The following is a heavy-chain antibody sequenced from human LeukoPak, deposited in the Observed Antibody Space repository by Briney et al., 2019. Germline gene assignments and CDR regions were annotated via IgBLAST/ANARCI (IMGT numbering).Heavy chain of an antibody. CDR1: GGSISSGSYY. CDR2: IYTSGST. CDR3: ARDRGSGYYDNAFDI. Sequence: SQTLSLTCTVSGGSISSGSYYWSRIRQPAGKGLEWIGRIYTSGSTNYNPSLKSRVTISVDTSKNQFSLKLSSVTAADTAVYYCARDRGSGYYDNAFDIWGQGTMVTVSS. J-gene: IGHJ3*02. D-gene: IGHD3-3*01. V-gene: IGHV4-61*02.